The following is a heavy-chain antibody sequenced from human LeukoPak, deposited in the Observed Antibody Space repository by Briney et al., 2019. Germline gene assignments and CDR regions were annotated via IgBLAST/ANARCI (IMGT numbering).Heavy chain of an antibody. J-gene: IGHJ4*02. Sequence: GGSLRLSCAASGFIFSDYSMNWVRQAPGKGLEWVSSISSSSYIYYADSVKGQFTISRDNARNSLYLQMNSLRAEDTAVYYCARGGRSTYFDWSPDYWGQGTLVTVSS. D-gene: IGHD3-9*01. CDR3: ARGGRSTYFDWSPDY. CDR2: ISSSSYI. V-gene: IGHV3-21*01. CDR1: GFIFSDYS.